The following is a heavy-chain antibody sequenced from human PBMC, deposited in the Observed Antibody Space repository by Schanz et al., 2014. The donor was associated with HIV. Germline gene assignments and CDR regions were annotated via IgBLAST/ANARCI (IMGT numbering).Heavy chain of an antibody. CDR2: IYSGGST. J-gene: IGHJ4*02. D-gene: IGHD3-22*01. V-gene: IGHV3-53*01. Sequence: EVQLVESGGGLIQPGGSLRLSCAASGFTVSNNYMSWVRQAPGKGLEWVSVIYSGGSTYYADSVKGRFTISRDNSKNTLYIQMNSLRAEDTAVYYCARVRDTSYYDSSAYYLDYWGQGTLVTVSS. CDR1: GFTVSNNY. CDR3: ARVRDTSYYDSSAYYLDY.